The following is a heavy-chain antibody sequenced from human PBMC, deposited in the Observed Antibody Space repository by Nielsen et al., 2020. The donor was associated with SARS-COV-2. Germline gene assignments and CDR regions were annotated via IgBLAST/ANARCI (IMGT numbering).Heavy chain of an antibody. CDR1: GFTFSNYW. D-gene: IGHD7-27*01. CDR2: VSMDGRGT. J-gene: IGHJ4*02. Sequence: GESLKISCAASGFTFSNYWMHWVRQAPGGGLVWVARVSMDGRGTNYADSVKGRFTISRDNAENTLHLDMSSLRVGDSAVYYCTRDGHHWDLDNWGQGALVTVSS. V-gene: IGHV3-74*01. CDR3: TRDGHHWDLDN.